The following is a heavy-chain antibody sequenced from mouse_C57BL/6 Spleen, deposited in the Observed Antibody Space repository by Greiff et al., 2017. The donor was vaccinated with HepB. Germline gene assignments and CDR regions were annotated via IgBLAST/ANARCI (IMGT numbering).Heavy chain of an antibody. CDR1: GYTFTDYY. J-gene: IGHJ4*01. V-gene: IGHV1-26*01. Sequence: VQLQQSGPELVKPGASVKISCKASGYTFTDYYMNWVKQSHGKSLEWIGDINPNNGGTSYNQKFKGKATLTVDKSSSTAYMELRSLTSEDSAVYYCARNKVATDAMDYWGQGTSVTVSS. CDR3: ARNKVATDAMDY. CDR2: INPNNGGT. D-gene: IGHD1-1*01.